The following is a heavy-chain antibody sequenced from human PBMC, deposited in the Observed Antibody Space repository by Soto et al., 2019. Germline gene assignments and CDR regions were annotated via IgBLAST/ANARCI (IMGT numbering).Heavy chain of an antibody. D-gene: IGHD6-6*01. CDR3: TAKYSSSPNNDY. J-gene: IGHJ4*02. CDR2: IKSKTDGGTT. Sequence: GSLRLSCAASGFTFSNAWMSWVRQAPGKGLEWVGRIKSKTDGGTTDYAAPVKGRFIISRDDPKNTLYLQMNSLKTEDTAVYYCTAKYSSSPNNDYWGQGTLVTVSS. CDR1: GFTFSNAW. V-gene: IGHV3-15*01.